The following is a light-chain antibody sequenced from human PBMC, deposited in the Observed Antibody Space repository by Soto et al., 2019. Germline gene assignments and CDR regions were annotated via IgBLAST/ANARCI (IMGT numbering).Light chain of an antibody. CDR3: QHRSNWPPG. J-gene: IGKJ5*01. V-gene: IGKV3-11*01. CDR1: QSVNSY. CDR2: DTS. Sequence: EIVLTQSPATLSLSPGGRATLSCRASQSVNSYLAWYQQKPGQVPRLLIYDTSNRATGIPARFSGSGSGTDFTLTISSLAPEDFAVYYCQHRSNWPPGFGQGTRLEIK.